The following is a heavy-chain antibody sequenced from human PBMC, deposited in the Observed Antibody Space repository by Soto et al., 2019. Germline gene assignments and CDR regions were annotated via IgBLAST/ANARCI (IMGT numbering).Heavy chain of an antibody. CDR1: GFTFSSYA. J-gene: IGHJ4*02. CDR3: AKDPTPDIVVVPAAIPFHY. CDR2: ISGSGGST. D-gene: IGHD2-2*02. Sequence: PGGSLRLSCAASGFTFSSYAMSGVRQSPGKGLEWVSAISGSGGSTYYADSVKGRFTISRDNSKNTLYLQMNSLRAEDTAVYYCAKDPTPDIVVVPAAIPFHYWGQGTLVTVSS. V-gene: IGHV3-23*01.